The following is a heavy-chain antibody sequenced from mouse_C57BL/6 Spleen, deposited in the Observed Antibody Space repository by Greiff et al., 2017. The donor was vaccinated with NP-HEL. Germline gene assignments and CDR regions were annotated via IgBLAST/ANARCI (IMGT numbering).Heavy chain of an antibody. Sequence: QVQLQQPGAELVRPGTSVKLSCKASGYTFTSYWMHWVKQRPGQGLEWIGVIDPSDSYTNYNQKFKGKATLTVDTSSSTAYMQLSSLTSEDSAVYDCARRYYGSSPYWYFDVWGTGTTVTVSS. V-gene: IGHV1-59*01. D-gene: IGHD1-1*01. CDR3: ARRYYGSSPYWYFDV. J-gene: IGHJ1*03. CDR1: GYTFTSYW. CDR2: IDPSDSYT.